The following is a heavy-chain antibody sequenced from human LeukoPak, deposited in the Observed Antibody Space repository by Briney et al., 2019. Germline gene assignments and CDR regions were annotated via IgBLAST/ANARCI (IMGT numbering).Heavy chain of an antibody. CDR2: ISSSSSYI. J-gene: IGHJ5*02. V-gene: IGHV3-21*01. D-gene: IGHD6-13*01. CDR3: ARGSLGIANWFDP. Sequence: GGSLRLSCAASGFTFSSYSMNWVRQAPGKGLEWVSSISSSSSYIYYADSVKGRFTISRDNAKNSLYLQMNSLRAEDTAVYYCARGSLGIANWFDPWGQGTLVTVSS. CDR1: GFTFSSYS.